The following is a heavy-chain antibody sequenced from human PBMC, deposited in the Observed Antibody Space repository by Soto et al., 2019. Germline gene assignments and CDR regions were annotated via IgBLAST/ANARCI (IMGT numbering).Heavy chain of an antibody. Sequence: QVQLIQSGAEVKKPGASVKVSCETSGYTFTTFGIHWVRQAPGQRPEWIGWINGGSGVTKYSQKFQGRVTITRDTSARIVYMELTRLRSEDTSVYYCARDSARVQIISTGWFDPWGQGTVVTVSS. CDR3: ARDSARVQIISTGWFDP. J-gene: IGHJ5*02. CDR2: INGGSGVT. D-gene: IGHD2-2*01. V-gene: IGHV1-3*01. CDR1: GYTFTTFG.